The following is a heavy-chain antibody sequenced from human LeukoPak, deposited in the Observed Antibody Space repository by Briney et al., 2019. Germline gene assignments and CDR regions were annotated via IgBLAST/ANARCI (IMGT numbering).Heavy chain of an antibody. CDR1: GFTFSTYA. CDR2: IRDSGLAT. D-gene: IGHD4/OR15-4a*01. CDR3: ARDGRLTSFDY. J-gene: IGHJ4*02. V-gene: IGHV3-23*01. Sequence: GGTLRLSCAASGFTFSTYAMNWVRQAPGKGLEWVSAIRDSGLATYYADSARGRFTISRDTSKTTLFLQMSNLSSDDTAVYYCARDGRLTSFDYWGQGTLVTVSS.